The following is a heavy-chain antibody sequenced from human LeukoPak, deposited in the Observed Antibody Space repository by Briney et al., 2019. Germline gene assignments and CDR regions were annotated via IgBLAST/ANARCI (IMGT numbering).Heavy chain of an antibody. Sequence: GGSLRLCCAASGLHFSGTAMSWVRQAPGKGLEWVSAISHDGMNAYYADSVKGRFTISRDNSKKTVSLEMSSLTAADTGVYYCAKDGAQYSSGPECDPRGQGALVTVS. J-gene: IGHJ5*02. CDR2: ISHDGMNA. D-gene: IGHD6-19*01. V-gene: IGHV3-23*01. CDR1: GLHFSGTA. CDR3: AKDGAQYSSGPECDP.